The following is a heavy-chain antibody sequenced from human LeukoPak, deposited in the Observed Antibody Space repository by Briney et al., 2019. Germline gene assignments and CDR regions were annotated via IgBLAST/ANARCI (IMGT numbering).Heavy chain of an antibody. D-gene: IGHD3-22*01. CDR3: AKDRAYYYDSSGYYWDY. CDR2: IRGSGGTT. J-gene: IGHJ4*02. V-gene: IGHV3-23*01. Sequence: GGSLRLSCAASGFTFSSYAMSWVRQAPGKGLEWVSGIRGSGGTTHYADPVKGRFTISRDNSKNTLYLQMNSLRAEDTAVYYCAKDRAYYYDSSGYYWDYWGQGTLVTVSS. CDR1: GFTFSSYA.